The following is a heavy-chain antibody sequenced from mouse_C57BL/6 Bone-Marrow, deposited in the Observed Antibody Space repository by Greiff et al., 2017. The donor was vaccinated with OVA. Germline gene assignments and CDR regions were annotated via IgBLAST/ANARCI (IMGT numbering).Heavy chain of an antibody. CDR1: GYTFTDYY. D-gene: IGHD2-3*01. Sequence: VQLQQSGPELVKPGASVKISCKASGYTFTDYYMNWVKQSHGKSLEWIGDINPNNGGTSYNQKFKGKATLTVDKSSSTAYMELRSLTSEDSAVYYCARGGLLLAMDYWGQGTSVTVSS. V-gene: IGHV1-26*01. J-gene: IGHJ4*01. CDR3: ARGGLLLAMDY. CDR2: INPNNGGT.